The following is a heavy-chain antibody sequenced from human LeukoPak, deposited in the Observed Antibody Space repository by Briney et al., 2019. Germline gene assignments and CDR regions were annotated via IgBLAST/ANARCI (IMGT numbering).Heavy chain of an antibody. D-gene: IGHD2-2*02. CDR1: GYTFTSYG. CDR3: GSGDCSSTSCYSTTFYYMDV. Sequence: GASVKVSCKASGYTFTSYGISWVRQAPGQGLEWMGWISAYNGNTNYAQKLQGRVTMTTDTSTSTAYMELRSLRSDDTAVYYCGSGDCSSTSCYSTTFYYMDVWGKGTTVTVSS. V-gene: IGHV1-18*01. J-gene: IGHJ6*03. CDR2: ISAYNGNT.